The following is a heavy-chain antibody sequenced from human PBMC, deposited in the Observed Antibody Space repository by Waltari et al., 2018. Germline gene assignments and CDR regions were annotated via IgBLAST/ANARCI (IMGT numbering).Heavy chain of an antibody. V-gene: IGHV4-34*02. CDR2: INHSGST. Sequence: QVQLQQWGAGLLKPSETLSLTCAVYGGSFSGYYWRWIRQPPGKGLEWIGEINHSGSTNYNPSLKMRVTISVDTSKNQFSLKVNSVTAADTAVYSCARGYCSGDSCSVYFDYCGQGTLVTVSS. J-gene: IGHJ4*02. D-gene: IGHD2-15*01. CDR3: ARGYCSGDSCSVYFDY. CDR1: GGSFSGYY.